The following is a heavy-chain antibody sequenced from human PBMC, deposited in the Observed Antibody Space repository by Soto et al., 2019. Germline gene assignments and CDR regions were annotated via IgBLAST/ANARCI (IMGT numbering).Heavy chain of an antibody. J-gene: IGHJ4*02. V-gene: IGHV4-59*12. D-gene: IGHD6-19*01. CDR3: ARAGDSSGPVALGY. Sequence: SETLSLTCTVSGGSITTYYWSWIRQPPGKGLEWIGYIYHSGSTYYNPSLKSRVTISVDRSKNQFSLKLSSVTAADTAVYYCARAGDSSGPVALGYWGQGTLVTVSS. CDR1: GGSITTYY. CDR2: IYHSGST.